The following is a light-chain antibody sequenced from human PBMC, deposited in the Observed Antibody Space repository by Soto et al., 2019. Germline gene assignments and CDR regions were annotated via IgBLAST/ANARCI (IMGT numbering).Light chain of an antibody. Sequence: EIVLTQSPGTLSLSPGERATLSCRASQSVSSSYFAWYQQKPGQAPRLLIYGASSRATGIPDRFSGSGSGTDCSLTISRLEPEDFAVYYCQQYGSSLFTFGPGTKVESK. CDR1: QSVSSSY. J-gene: IGKJ3*01. V-gene: IGKV3-20*01. CDR2: GAS. CDR3: QQYGSSLFT.